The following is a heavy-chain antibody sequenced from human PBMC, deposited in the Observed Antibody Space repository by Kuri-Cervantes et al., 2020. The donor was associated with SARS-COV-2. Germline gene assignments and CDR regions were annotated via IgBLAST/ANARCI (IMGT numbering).Heavy chain of an antibody. J-gene: IGHJ4*02. D-gene: IGHD1-20*01. CDR1: RSTFSSYG. V-gene: IGHV3-33*08. CDR2: IWYGVSKK. Sequence: GGSLRLSCAASRSTFSSYGMQLIRQAPGKGLEWVAVIWYGVSKKYSADSVRGRFTISRDNSKTTLYLQLNSLRAEDTVGYYCARGNNWNVYDPTYFDYWGQGTLVTVSS. CDR3: ARGNNWNVYDPTYFDY.